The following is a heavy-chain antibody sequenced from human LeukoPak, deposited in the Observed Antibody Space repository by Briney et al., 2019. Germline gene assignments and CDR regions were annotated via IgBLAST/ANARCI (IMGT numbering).Heavy chain of an antibody. V-gene: IGHV3-23*01. J-gene: IGHJ2*01. CDR3: AKDAGYGSGTYEYWYFDL. D-gene: IGHD3-10*01. Sequence: GGSLRLSCAASGLTFSNYAMSWVRQAPGKGLEWVSAISGSGVSGSGGTTYYADSVKGRFTISRDNSKSTLYLQMNSLRAEDTAVYYCAKDAGYGSGTYEYWYFDLWGRGTLVTVSS. CDR1: GLTFSNYA. CDR2: ISGSGVSGSGGTT.